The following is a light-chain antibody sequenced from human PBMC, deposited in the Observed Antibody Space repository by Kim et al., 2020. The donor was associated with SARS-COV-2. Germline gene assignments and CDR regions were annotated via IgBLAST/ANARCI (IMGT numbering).Light chain of an antibody. J-gene: IGLJ2*01. V-gene: IGLV6-57*01. Sequence: VPHSGTRNSARIDSNSVSWFQQRPGSPPAIVMYETNRRDSGVPDRFSGSIDSSSNSASLTISALKTEDEADYYCQSYYDSEYHWVFGGGTQLTVL. CDR1: SARIDSNS. CDR3: QSYYDSEYHWV. CDR2: ETN.